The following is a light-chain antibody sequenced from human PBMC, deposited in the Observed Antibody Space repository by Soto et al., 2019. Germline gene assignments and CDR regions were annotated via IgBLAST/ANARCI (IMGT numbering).Light chain of an antibody. J-gene: IGLJ1*01. CDR1: SSAVGGYNY. Sequence: QSVLTHPRSESVSPGQSVTISCTGTSSAVGGYNYVSWYQQHPRKANKHMIYDVSKRPSGVPDRFSGSNXGNXASLTISGLQAEDEADYHCCSYAGSGTETYVFGSGTKVT. CDR2: DVS. V-gene: IGLV2-11*01. CDR3: CSYAGSGTETYV.